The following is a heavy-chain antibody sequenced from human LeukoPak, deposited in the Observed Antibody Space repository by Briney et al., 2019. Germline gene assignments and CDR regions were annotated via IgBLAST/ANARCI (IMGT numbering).Heavy chain of an antibody. Sequence: ASVKVSCKASGYTFTSYDIKWGRQATGQGLEWMGWMNPNGGNTGYAQKFQGRVTMTRNTSISTAYMELSSLRSEDTAVYYCARGPLLGYCSGGSCQSGMDVWGQGTTVTVSS. J-gene: IGHJ6*02. CDR1: GYTFTSYD. CDR2: MNPNGGNT. V-gene: IGHV1-8*01. D-gene: IGHD2-15*01. CDR3: ARGPLLGYCSGGSCQSGMDV.